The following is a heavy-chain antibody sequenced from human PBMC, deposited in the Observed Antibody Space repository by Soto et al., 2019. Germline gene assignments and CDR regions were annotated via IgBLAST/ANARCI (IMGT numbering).Heavy chain of an antibody. D-gene: IGHD2-8*01. CDR2: IIPIFGTA. CDR1: GGTFSSYA. CDR3: ASPNCTNGACYEDAFDI. J-gene: IGHJ3*02. Sequence: SVKVSCKASGGTFSSYAISWVRQAPGQGLEWMGGIIPIFGTANYAQKFQGRVTITADESTSTAYMELSSLRSEDTAVYYCASPNCTNGACYEDAFDIWGQGTMVTVSS. V-gene: IGHV1-69*13.